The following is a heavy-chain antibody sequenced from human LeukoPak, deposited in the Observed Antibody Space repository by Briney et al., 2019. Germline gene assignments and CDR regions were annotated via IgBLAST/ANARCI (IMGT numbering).Heavy chain of an antibody. J-gene: IGHJ4*02. Sequence: GGSLRLSCAASGFTFSSCAMSWVRQAPGKGLEWVAVISDDETKKFYADSVRGRFTISRDNSNITLYLQVNNLGPEDTAVYYCARDGFDYWGQGTLVTVSS. CDR1: GFTFSSCA. CDR3: ARDGFDY. CDR2: ISDDETKK. V-gene: IGHV3-30-3*01.